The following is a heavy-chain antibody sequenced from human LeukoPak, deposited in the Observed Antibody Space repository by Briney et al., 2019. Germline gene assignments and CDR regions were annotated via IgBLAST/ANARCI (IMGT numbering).Heavy chain of an antibody. CDR3: ARILGFTLDY. CDR1: TFTFSSYS. Sequence: GGSLRLSCATSTFTFSSYSMNWVRQAPGKGLEWVSYSVYSGTTSYYADSVKGRFTVSRDNAKNSLYLQMSSLRDEDTAVYYCARILGFTLDYWGQGTLVTVSS. J-gene: IGHJ4*02. V-gene: IGHV3-48*02. CDR2: SVYSGTTS.